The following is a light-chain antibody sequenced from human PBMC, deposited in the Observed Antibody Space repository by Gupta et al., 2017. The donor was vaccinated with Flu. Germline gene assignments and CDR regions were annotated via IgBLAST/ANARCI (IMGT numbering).Light chain of an antibody. V-gene: IGKV1-33*01. Sequence: DIQMTQSPSSLSASVGDRVTITCQASQDITTYLSWYQQKPGKAPKLLIYDASSLGTGVTSRFSGSGYGTDFTFTISSLQPEDIATYYCQQYPGTFGQGTKLEIK. CDR1: QDITTY. CDR3: QQYPGT. CDR2: DAS. J-gene: IGKJ2*02.